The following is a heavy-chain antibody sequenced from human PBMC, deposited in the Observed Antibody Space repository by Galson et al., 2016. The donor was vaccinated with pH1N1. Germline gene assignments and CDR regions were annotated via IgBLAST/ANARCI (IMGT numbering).Heavy chain of an antibody. CDR3: ARRSTVAGVYY. Sequence: QSGAEVKKPGESLKISCQGSGYSFSSHWIAWVRQMPGKGLEWIGIIYPGDSDTKYSPSFQGQVTFSADKSINTAYLQWGSLKAADTAMYFCARRSTVAGVYYWGQGTLVNVSS. J-gene: IGHJ4*02. CDR2: IYPGDSDT. CDR1: GYSFSSHW. V-gene: IGHV5-51*01. D-gene: IGHD6-19*01.